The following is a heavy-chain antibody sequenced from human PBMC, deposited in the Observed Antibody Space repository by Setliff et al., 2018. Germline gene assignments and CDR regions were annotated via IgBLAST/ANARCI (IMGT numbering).Heavy chain of an antibody. CDR2: ISSISDTL. V-gene: IGHV3-48*01. CDR1: GFIFSRYS. D-gene: IGHD1-20*01. CDR3: ARETITGTRSFDY. Sequence: LRLSCAASGFIFSRYSMNWVRQAPGKGLEWVSYISSISDTLYYADSVEGRFTISRDNAKNTLSLQMNSLRVEDTAVYYCARETITGTRSFDYWGQGTLVTVSS. J-gene: IGHJ4*02.